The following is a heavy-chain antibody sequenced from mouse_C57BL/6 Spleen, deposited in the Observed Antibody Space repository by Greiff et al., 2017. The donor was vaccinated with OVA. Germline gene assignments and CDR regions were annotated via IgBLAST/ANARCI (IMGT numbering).Heavy chain of an antibody. Sequence: QVQLQQPGAELVMPGASVKLSCKASGYTFTSYWMHWVTQRPGQGLEWIGEIDPSDSYTNYNQKFKGKSTLTVDKSSSTAYMQLSSLTSEDSAVYYCARGESNYYFDYWGQGATLTVSS. CDR1: GYTFTSYW. D-gene: IGHD2-5*01. J-gene: IGHJ2*01. CDR2: IDPSDSYT. V-gene: IGHV1-69*01. CDR3: ARGESNYYFDY.